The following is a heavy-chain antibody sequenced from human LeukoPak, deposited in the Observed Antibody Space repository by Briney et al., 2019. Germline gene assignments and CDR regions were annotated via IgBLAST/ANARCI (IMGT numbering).Heavy chain of an antibody. J-gene: IGHJ4*02. V-gene: IGHV5-51*01. CDR3: ARQGTVAGRPFDY. CDR1: GYSFTTYW. Sequence: GESLKISCKGSGYSFTTYWIGWVRQMPGKGLEWMGIIYPGDSDTRYSPSFQGQVTISADKSISTAHLQWSSLKASDTAMYYCARQGTVAGRPFDYWGQGTLSPSPQ. CDR2: IYPGDSDT. D-gene: IGHD6-19*01.